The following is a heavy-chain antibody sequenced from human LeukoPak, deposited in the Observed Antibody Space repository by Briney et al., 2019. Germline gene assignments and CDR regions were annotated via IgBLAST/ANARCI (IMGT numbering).Heavy chain of an antibody. V-gene: IGHV4-39*07. CDR1: GGSISSSSYY. Sequence: SETLSLTCTVSGGSISSSSYYWGWIRQPPGKGLEWIGSIYYSGSTYYNPSLKSRVTISVDTSKNQFSLKLSSVSAADTAVYYRARVWGTDFDYWGQGTLVTVSS. D-gene: IGHD1-1*01. CDR2: IYYSGST. CDR3: ARVWGTDFDY. J-gene: IGHJ4*02.